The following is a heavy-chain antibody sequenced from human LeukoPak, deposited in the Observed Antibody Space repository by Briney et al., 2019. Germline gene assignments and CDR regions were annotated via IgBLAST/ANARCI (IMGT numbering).Heavy chain of an antibody. CDR3: GRDKAVTTELTQYFQH. Sequence: PSETLSLTCTVSGGSISSYYWSWIRQPPGKGLEWIGYIYYSGSTNYNPSLKSRVTISVDTSKNQFSLKLSSVTAADTAVYYCGRDKAVTTELTQYFQHWGQGTLVTVSS. J-gene: IGHJ1*01. D-gene: IGHD4-11*01. CDR1: GGSISSYY. V-gene: IGHV4-59*01. CDR2: IYYSGST.